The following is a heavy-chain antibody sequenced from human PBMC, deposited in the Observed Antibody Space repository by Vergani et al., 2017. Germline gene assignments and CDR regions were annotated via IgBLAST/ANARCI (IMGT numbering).Heavy chain of an antibody. V-gene: IGHV4-4*03. Sequence: QVQLQESGPGLVKPPGTLSLTCAVSGDSITSTNCWTGFRQPPGKGREGFGEICHTEDTKYSPSLKSLVTVSVDESRNLFSLRLNSVTAAATVVYYCATFGCRRWGYYLDYWGQGMLVTVSS. CDR2: ICHTEDT. CDR1: GDSITSTNC. J-gene: IGHJ4*02. D-gene: IGHD2-15*01. CDR3: ATFGCRRWGYYLDY.